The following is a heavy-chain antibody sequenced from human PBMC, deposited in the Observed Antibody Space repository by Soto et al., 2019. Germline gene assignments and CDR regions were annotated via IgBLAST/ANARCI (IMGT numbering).Heavy chain of an antibody. V-gene: IGHV3-33*01. J-gene: IGHJ4*02. Sequence: GGSLRLSCAASGFTFSSYGMHWVRQAPGKGLEWVAVIWYDGSNEYYADSVKGRFTISRDNAKTSLYLQMDSLRNEDTAVYYCARFFGSGFDYWGQGTLVTVSS. CDR1: GFTFSSYG. D-gene: IGHD6-19*01. CDR3: ARFFGSGFDY. CDR2: IWYDGSNE.